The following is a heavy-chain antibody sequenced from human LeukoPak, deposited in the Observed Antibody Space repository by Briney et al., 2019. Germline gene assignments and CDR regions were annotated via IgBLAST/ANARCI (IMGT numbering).Heavy chain of an antibody. CDR1: GYTFTSHF. CDR3: ARSSRVDI. V-gene: IGHV1-46*01. Sequence: ASVKVSCKASGYTFTSHFMHWVRQAPGQGLEWMGIINPSGGSTSYAQKFQGRVTMTRDTSISTAYMELSRLRSDDTAVYYCARSSRVDIWGQGTMVTVSS. CDR2: INPSGGST. J-gene: IGHJ3*02.